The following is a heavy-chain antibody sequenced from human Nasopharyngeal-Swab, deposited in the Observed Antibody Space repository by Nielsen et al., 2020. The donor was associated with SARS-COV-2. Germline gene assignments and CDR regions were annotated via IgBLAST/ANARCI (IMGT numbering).Heavy chain of an antibody. CDR2: ISSSSTYI. Sequence: GESLKISCAASGFTFGTDSMNWVRQAPGKGLEWVSSISSSSTYIYYADSVKGRFTISRDNAKNSLYLQMNSLRAEDTAVYYCAGAYGSGSYFAFDLWGQGTMVTVSS. V-gene: IGHV3-21*01. CDR1: GFTFGTDS. D-gene: IGHD3-10*01. J-gene: IGHJ3*01. CDR3: AGAYGSGSYFAFDL.